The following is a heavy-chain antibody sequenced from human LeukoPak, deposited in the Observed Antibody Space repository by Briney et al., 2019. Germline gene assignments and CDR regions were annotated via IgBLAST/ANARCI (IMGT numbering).Heavy chain of an antibody. CDR1: GFTFDDYA. J-gene: IGHJ2*01. CDR2: ISWNSGSI. Sequence: PGGSLRLSCAASGFTFDDYAMHWVRQAPGKGLEWVSGISWNSGSIGYADSVKGRFTISRDNAKNSLYLQMNSLRAEDTALYYCAKVGDILTMSEWDWYFDLWGRGTLVTVSS. D-gene: IGHD3-9*01. V-gene: IGHV3-9*01. CDR3: AKVGDILTMSEWDWYFDL.